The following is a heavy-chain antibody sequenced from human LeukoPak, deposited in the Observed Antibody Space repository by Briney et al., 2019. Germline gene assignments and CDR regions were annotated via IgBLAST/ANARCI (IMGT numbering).Heavy chain of an antibody. CDR2: ISSSGTYR. Sequence: GGSLRLSCAASGFTFSSYSMNWVRQAPGKGLEWVSSISSSGTYRYYADSAKGRFTNSRDNAKNSLYLQTDSLRAEDTAVYSCARVGNNTSGYWGQGTLVTVSS. V-gene: IGHV3-21*01. CDR1: GFTFSSYS. CDR3: ARVGNNTSGY. D-gene: IGHD1-14*01. J-gene: IGHJ4*02.